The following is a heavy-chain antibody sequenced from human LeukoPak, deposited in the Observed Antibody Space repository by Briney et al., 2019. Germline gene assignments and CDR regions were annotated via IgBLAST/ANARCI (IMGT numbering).Heavy chain of an antibody. D-gene: IGHD3-9*01. J-gene: IGHJ6*02. V-gene: IGHV3-23*01. CDR2: IYGSGGGT. CDR3: AKSLAKAVTNTGYVPDYLSGLDV. Sequence: PGGSLRLSCAVSGFPFSTSAVTWVRQAPGKGLEWVSSIYGSGGGTTYADSVKGRFTISRDLSKNTVFLQMDSLRAEDTAIYYCAKSLAKAVTNTGYVPDYLSGLDVWGQGTTVTVSS. CDR1: GFPFSTSA.